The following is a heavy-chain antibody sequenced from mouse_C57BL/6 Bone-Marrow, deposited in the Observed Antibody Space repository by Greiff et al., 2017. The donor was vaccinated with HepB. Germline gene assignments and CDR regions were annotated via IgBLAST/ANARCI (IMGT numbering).Heavy chain of an antibody. Sequence: VKLKQPGAELVKPGASVKLSCKASGYTFTSYWMHWVKQRPGQGLEWIGMIHPNSGSTNYNEKFKSKATLTVDKSSSTAYMQLSSLTSEDSAVYYCDYGKAMDYWGQGTSVTVSS. D-gene: IGHD2-1*01. V-gene: IGHV1-64*01. J-gene: IGHJ4*01. CDR1: GYTFTSYW. CDR3: DYGKAMDY. CDR2: IHPNSGST.